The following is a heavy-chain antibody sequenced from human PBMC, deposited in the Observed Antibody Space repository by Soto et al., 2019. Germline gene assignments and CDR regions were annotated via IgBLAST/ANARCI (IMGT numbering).Heavy chain of an antibody. D-gene: IGHD6-13*01. J-gene: IGHJ4*02. CDR3: ARLIGSSSYPNFDY. Sequence: PSDTLSLTCTVSGGSISSSSYYWGWIRQPPGKGLEWIGSIYYSGSTYYNPSLKSRVTISVDTSKNQFSLKLSSVTAADTAVYYCARLIGSSSYPNFDYWCQRNLLTVSA. CDR1: GGSISSSSYY. CDR2: IYYSGST. V-gene: IGHV4-39*01.